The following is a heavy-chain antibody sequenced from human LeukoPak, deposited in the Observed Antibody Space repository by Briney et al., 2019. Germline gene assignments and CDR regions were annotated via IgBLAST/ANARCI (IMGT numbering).Heavy chain of an antibody. CDR2: ISGSGGET. CDR1: GFTFSSYG. CDR3: ASGLAVTATTYWYFDL. Sequence: QPGRSLRLSCAASGFTFSSYGMSWVSQAPGKGLEWVLTISGSGGETNYADSVKGRFTISRDNSKHTLYLQMSSLRAEDTAVYYCASGLAVTATTYWYFDLWGRGTLVTVSS. V-gene: IGHV3-23*01. D-gene: IGHD2-21*02. J-gene: IGHJ2*01.